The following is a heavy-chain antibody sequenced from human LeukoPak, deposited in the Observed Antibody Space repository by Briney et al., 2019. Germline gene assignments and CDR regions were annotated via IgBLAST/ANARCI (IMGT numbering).Heavy chain of an antibody. V-gene: IGHV1-18*01. CDR1: GYTFTSYG. J-gene: IGHJ3*02. Sequence: ASVKVSCKASGYTFTSYGISWVRQAPGQGLEWMGWISAYNGNTNYAQKLQGRVTMTTDTSTSTAYMELWSLRSDDTAVYYCARGWADIVVVVAATDAFDIWGQGTMVTVSS. CDR3: ARGWADIVVVVAATDAFDI. D-gene: IGHD2-15*01. CDR2: ISAYNGNT.